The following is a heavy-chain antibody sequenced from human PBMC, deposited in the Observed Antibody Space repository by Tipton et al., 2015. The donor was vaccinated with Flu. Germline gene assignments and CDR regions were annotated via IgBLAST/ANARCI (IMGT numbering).Heavy chain of an antibody. CDR3: ARDRDHSSWFDP. CDR1: GFTFSSYW. CDR2: INSDGSST. V-gene: IGHV3-74*01. Sequence: SLRLSCAASGFTFSSYWMHWVRQAPGKGLVWVSRINSDGSSTSYADSVKGRFSISRDNAKNTLYLQMNSLRAEDTAVYYCARDRDHSSWFDPWGQGTLVTVSS. J-gene: IGHJ5*02. D-gene: IGHD1-14*01.